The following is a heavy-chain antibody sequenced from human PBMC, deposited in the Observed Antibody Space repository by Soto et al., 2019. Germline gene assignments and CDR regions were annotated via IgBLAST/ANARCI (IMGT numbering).Heavy chain of an antibody. J-gene: IGHJ4*02. Sequence: ETLSLTCAVYGGSFSGYYWGWIRQPPGKGLEWIGNIHYSGSTYYDSSLKSRVTISVDTSKNQFSLKLSSVTAADTAVYYCASQHYYDSSGYYVVYWGQGTLVTVSS. CDR3: ASQHYYDSSGYYVVY. CDR2: IHYSGST. D-gene: IGHD3-22*01. V-gene: IGHV4-34*01. CDR1: GGSFSGYY.